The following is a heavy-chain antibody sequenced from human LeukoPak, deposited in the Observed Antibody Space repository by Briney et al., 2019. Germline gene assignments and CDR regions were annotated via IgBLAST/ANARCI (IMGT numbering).Heavy chain of an antibody. CDR2: IKTRADNYAT. Sequence: GGSLKLSCSASGLTFSVSAIHWVRQASGKGLEWVGRIKTRADNYATAYAASVKGRFTISRDDSTNTAYLQMNSLKTEDTDVYYCTHPAYYYNVDVWGKGTTVTVSS. J-gene: IGHJ6*04. CDR3: THPAYYYNVDV. D-gene: IGHD6-25*01. CDR1: GLTFSVSA. V-gene: IGHV3-73*01.